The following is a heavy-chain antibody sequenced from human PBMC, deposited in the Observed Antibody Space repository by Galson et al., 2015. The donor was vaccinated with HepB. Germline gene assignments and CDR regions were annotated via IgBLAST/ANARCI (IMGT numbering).Heavy chain of an antibody. CDR1: GFTFSSYW. CDR3: VRSSNFDT. CDR2: IKTDGSYT. V-gene: IGHV3-74*01. D-gene: IGHD2-2*01. Sequence: SLRLSCAASGFTFSSYWMHWVRQTPGKGLVWVSRIKTDGSYTSYADPVKGRFTISRDNAKNTVYLEMNSLRTEDTSIYYCVRSSNFDTWGQGTLVTVSS. J-gene: IGHJ4*02.